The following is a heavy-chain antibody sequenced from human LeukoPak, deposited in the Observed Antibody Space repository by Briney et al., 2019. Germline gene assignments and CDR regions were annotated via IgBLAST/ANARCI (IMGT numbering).Heavy chain of an antibody. CDR2: IKSKTDGGTT. Sequence: GGSLRLSCAASGSTFSNAWMSWVRQAPGKGLEWVGRIKSKTDGGTTDYAAPVKGRFTIPRDDSKNTLYLQMNSLKTEDTAVYYCTTEIQLWPRYYFDYWGQGTLVTVSS. J-gene: IGHJ4*02. V-gene: IGHV3-15*01. D-gene: IGHD5-18*01. CDR3: TTEIQLWPRYYFDY. CDR1: GSTFSNAW.